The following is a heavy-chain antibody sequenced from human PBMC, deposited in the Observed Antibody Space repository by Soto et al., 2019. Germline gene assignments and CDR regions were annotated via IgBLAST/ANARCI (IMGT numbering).Heavy chain of an antibody. Sequence: QMHLVESGGGVVQPGRSLTLSCVASGFTFTSYGIHWVRQAPGKGLEWVAVIWYDGSNKYYGDSVKGRFSIFRDNSKNTVYLQRHSLRAEDAAVYYCARDRRFLEWLDYWGQGSLVSVSS. CDR3: ARDRRFLEWLDY. V-gene: IGHV3-33*01. J-gene: IGHJ4*02. D-gene: IGHD3-3*01. CDR1: GFTFTSYG. CDR2: IWYDGSNK.